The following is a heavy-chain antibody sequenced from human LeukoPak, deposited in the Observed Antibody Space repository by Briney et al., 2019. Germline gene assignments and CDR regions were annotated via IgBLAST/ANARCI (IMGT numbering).Heavy chain of an antibody. CDR3: ARDTYYYERSGSVLLWYFDY. Sequence: ASVKVSCKASGGTFSRFAISWVRQAPGQGLEWMGGVIAIFGTVNYAQKFQDRVTITADESTSTAYMELSSLRSEDTAVYYCARDTYYYERSGSVLLWYFDYWGQGTLVTVSS. CDR2: VIAIFGTV. CDR1: GGTFSRFA. D-gene: IGHD3-22*01. V-gene: IGHV1-69*13. J-gene: IGHJ4*02.